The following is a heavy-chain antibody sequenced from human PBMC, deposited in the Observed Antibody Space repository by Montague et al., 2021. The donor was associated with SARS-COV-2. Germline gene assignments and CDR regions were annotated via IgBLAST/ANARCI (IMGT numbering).Heavy chain of an antibody. D-gene: IGHD3-10*01. V-gene: IGHV4-39*01. Sequence: SETLSLTCTVSGGSISSSSYYWGWIRQPPGKGLEWIGSIYYSGSTYYNPSLKSRVTISVDTSKNQFSLKLSSVTAADTAVCYCARRERLLWFGELFFAFDIWGQGTMVTVSS. CDR3: ARRERLLWFGELFFAFDI. CDR2: IYYSGST. CDR1: GGSISSSSYY. J-gene: IGHJ3*02.